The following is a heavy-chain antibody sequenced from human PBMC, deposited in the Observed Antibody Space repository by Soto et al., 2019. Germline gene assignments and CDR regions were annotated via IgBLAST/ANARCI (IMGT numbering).Heavy chain of an antibody. V-gene: IGHV2-5*01. J-gene: IGHJ4*02. CDR2: IYWNDEK. CDR1: VFSLTTSGVG. D-gene: IGHD6-19*01. Sequence: XGPTLLNPPQTLSLTCTFSVFSLTTSGVGVGWIRQPPGKALEWLALIYWNDEKRYSPSLKSRLTITKDTSRNQVVLTMTNMDPVDTATYYCAHRLRWLANFDYWGQGTLVTVSS. CDR3: AHRLRWLANFDY.